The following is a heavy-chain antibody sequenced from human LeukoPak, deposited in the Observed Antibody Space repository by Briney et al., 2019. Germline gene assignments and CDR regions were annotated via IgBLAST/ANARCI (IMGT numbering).Heavy chain of an antibody. CDR2: ISANSGKT. CDR1: GYTFSSHG. Sequence: GASVKVSCKTSGYTFSSHGITWVRQAPGQGLEWMGWISANSGKTYYAKKFQGKVTMTTDTSTSTAYMELRSLRSDDTAVYYCARPNNYYDDNGYYNYFDPWGQGTLVTVSS. J-gene: IGHJ5*02. CDR3: ARPNNYYDDNGYYNYFDP. V-gene: IGHV1-18*01. D-gene: IGHD3-22*01.